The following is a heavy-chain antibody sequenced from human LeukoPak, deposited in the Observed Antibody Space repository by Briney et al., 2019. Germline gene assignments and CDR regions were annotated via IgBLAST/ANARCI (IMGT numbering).Heavy chain of an antibody. Sequence: SETLSLTCTVSGGSISSHYWSWIRQPPGKGLEWIGYIYYSGSTNYDPSLKSRVTISVDTSKNQFSLKLSSVTAADTAVYYCASDLHGPVDYYYYYYMDVWGKGTTVTVSS. J-gene: IGHJ6*03. CDR1: GGSISSHY. CDR2: IYYSGST. CDR3: ASDLHGPVDYYYYYYMDV. V-gene: IGHV4-59*11.